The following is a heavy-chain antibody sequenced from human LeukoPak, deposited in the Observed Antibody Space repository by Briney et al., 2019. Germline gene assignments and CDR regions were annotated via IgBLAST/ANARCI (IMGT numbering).Heavy chain of an antibody. J-gene: IGHJ5*02. CDR1: SGSISSHY. V-gene: IGHV4-59*11. Sequence: SETLSLTCTVSSGSISSHYWSWIRQPPGKGLEWIGYIYYSGSTNYNPSLKSRVTISVDTSKNQFSLKLSSVTAADTAVYYCARGIIPPYDYVWGSYRPNWFDPWGQGTLVTVSS. CDR3: ARGIIPPYDYVWGSYRPNWFDP. D-gene: IGHD3-16*02. CDR2: IYYSGST.